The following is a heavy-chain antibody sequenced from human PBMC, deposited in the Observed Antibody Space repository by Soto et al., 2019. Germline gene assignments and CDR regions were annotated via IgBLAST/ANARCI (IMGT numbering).Heavy chain of an antibody. J-gene: IGHJ4*02. CDR2: ISSSSSYI. D-gene: IGHD6-19*01. V-gene: IGHV3-21*01. Sequence: EVQLVESGGGLVKPGGSLRLSCAASGFTFSSYRMNWVRQAPGKGLEWVSSISSSSSYIYYADSVKGQFTISRDNAKNSLDLQMNSQRAEDTAVYYCARDPEYHSIGWRDYWGQGTLVTVSS. CDR3: ARDPEYHSIGWRDY. CDR1: GFTFSSYR.